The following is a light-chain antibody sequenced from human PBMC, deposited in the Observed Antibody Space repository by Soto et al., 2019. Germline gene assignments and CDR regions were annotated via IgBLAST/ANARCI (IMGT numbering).Light chain of an antibody. CDR1: INDDGTYNY. V-gene: IGLV2-8*01. CDR2: EVN. Sequence: QSALTQPPSASGSPGQSVTISCTGTINDDGTYNYVSWYQQHPGKAPKLMIYEVNERPSGVPNRFSGSKSGNTASLTVSGLQVEDEADYYCSSYAGSNNYVVFGGGTKLTVL. J-gene: IGLJ2*01. CDR3: SSYAGSNNYVV.